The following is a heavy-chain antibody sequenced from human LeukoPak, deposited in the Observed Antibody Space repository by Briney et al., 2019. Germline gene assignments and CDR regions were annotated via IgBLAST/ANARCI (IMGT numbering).Heavy chain of an antibody. Sequence: PGGSLRLSCAASGFTFSSYSMNWVRQAPGKGLEWVSTISGSSRYIYYADSLKGRFTISRDNAKNSLHLQINSLRAEDSAVYYCARRLNHGDYGSDYWGQGTLVTVSS. CDR2: ISGSSRYI. J-gene: IGHJ4*02. D-gene: IGHD4-17*01. CDR3: ARRLNHGDYGSDY. V-gene: IGHV3-21*01. CDR1: GFTFSSYS.